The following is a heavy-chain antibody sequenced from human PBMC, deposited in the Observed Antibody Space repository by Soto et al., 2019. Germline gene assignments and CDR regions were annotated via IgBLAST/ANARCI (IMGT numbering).Heavy chain of an antibody. D-gene: IGHD6-19*01. CDR1: GYTFTSYG. Sequence: QVPLVQSGAEVKKPGASVKVSCKASGYTFTSYGISWVRQAPGQGLEWMGWISAYNGNTNYAQKLQGRVTMTTDTSTSTAYMELRSLRSDDTAVYYCARVDSSGWYYPSTFDYWGQGTLVTVSS. J-gene: IGHJ4*02. CDR2: ISAYNGNT. V-gene: IGHV1-18*01. CDR3: ARVDSSGWYYPSTFDY.